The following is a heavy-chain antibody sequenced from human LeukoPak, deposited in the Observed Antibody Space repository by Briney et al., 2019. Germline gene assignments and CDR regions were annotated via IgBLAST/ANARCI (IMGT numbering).Heavy chain of an antibody. CDR1: GYTFTSYD. CDR2: IDPNSGDT. J-gene: IGHJ4*02. D-gene: IGHD3-10*01. Sequence: ASVKVSCKTSGYTFTSYDINWVRQAPGQGLEWMGWIDPNSGDTRFPQHFKGRVTMTTDTSISTTYMEMNSLTSDDTAIFYCARQGSGSYKLDYWGQGALVTVSS. CDR3: ARQGSGSYKLDY. V-gene: IGHV1-2*02.